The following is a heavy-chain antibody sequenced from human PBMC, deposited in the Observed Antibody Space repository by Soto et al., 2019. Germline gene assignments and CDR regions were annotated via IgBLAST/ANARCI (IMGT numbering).Heavy chain of an antibody. CDR3: AHRSIAAAGSWDVGSFDY. J-gene: IGHJ4*02. V-gene: IGHV2-5*02. CDR2: IYWDDDK. D-gene: IGHD6-13*01. CDR1: GFSLSTSGVG. Sequence: QITLKESGPTLVKPTQTLTLTCTFSGFSLSTSGVGLGWLRQPPGKALEYLALIYWDDDKRYSPSLRSRLTNTQDTAKNQVVLTPPNMDPVDTATYYCAHRSIAAAGSWDVGSFDYWGQGTLVTVSS.